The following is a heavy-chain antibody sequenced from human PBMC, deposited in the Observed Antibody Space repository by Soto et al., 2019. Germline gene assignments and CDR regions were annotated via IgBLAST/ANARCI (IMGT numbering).Heavy chain of an antibody. CDR3: GRAPGGTGIVDY. V-gene: IGHV3-74*01. D-gene: IGHD7-27*01. J-gene: IGHJ4*02. CDR1: GFTFSSYW. Sequence: GSLRLSCTASGFTFSSYWMQWVRQAPGKGLVWVSRINSEGTTTTYADSVKGRFTISRGNAKNTLFLQMNSLRAEDTAVYYCGRAPGGTGIVDYWGLGTLVTVSS. CDR2: INSEGTTT.